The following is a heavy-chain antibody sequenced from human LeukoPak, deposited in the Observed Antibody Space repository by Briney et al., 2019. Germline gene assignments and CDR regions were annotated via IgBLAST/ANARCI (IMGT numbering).Heavy chain of an antibody. CDR3: ARQRFLGWYFDY. D-gene: IGHD3-3*01. J-gene: IGHJ4*02. Sequence: KSSETLSLTCTVTGGSISGFYWSWIRQPPGKELQWIGSIFYSESTNYIPSLKSRVTISVDTSKNQFSLKLSSVPAADTAVYYCARQRFLGWYFDYWGQGTLVTVSS. CDR2: IFYSEST. V-gene: IGHV4-59*08. CDR1: GGSISGFY.